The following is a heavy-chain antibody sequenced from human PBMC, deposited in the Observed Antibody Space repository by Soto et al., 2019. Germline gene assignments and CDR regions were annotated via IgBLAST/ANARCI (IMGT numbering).Heavy chain of an antibody. CDR2: INAGNGIT. D-gene: IGHD5-18*01. Sequence: ASVKVSCKASGYTFTSYAMHWVRQAPGQRLEWMGWINAGNGITKYSQKFQGRVTITRDTSASTAYMELSSLRSEDTAVYYCARMVDTAMVEVFDYWGQGTLVTVSS. V-gene: IGHV1-3*01. CDR3: ARMVDTAMVEVFDY. J-gene: IGHJ4*02. CDR1: GYTFTSYA.